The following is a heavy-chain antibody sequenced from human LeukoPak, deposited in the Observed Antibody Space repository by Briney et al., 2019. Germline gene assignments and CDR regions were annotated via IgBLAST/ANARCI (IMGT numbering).Heavy chain of an antibody. CDR2: IVSTAT. CDR3: ARDTTVASGMQY. CDR1: GGSISTYS. Sequence: PSETLSLTCTVSGGSISTYSWSWVRQTPDKGLEWIGSIVSTATKYNPSLDSRVAISVDTSKNQFSLRLNSLTTADTASYFCARDTTVASGMQYWGPGTLVTVSS. V-gene: IGHV4-59*01. D-gene: IGHD5-12*01. J-gene: IGHJ4*02.